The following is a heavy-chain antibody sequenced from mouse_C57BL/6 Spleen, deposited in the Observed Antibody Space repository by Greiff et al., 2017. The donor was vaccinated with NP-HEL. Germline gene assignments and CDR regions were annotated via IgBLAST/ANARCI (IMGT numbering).Heavy chain of an antibody. J-gene: IGHJ2*01. D-gene: IGHD1-1*01. Sequence: EVMLVESEGGLVQPGSSMKLSCTASGFTFSDYYMAWVRQVPEKGLEWVANINYDGSSTYYLDSLKSRFIISRDNAKNILYLQMSSLKSEDTATYYCARVGTPVVAPDYWGQGTTLTVSS. CDR2: INYDGSST. V-gene: IGHV5-16*01. CDR1: GFTFSDYY. CDR3: ARVGTPVVAPDY.